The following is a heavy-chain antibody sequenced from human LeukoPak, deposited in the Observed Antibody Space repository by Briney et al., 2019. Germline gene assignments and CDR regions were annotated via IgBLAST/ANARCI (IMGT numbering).Heavy chain of an antibody. D-gene: IGHD1-7*01. CDR2: ITTNGGTT. CDR3: ARDQMELGVTHFDS. Sequence: GGSLRLSCAASGSTFSRYAMHWVRQAPGKGLDYLSGITTNGGTTYYANSVKGRFTISRDNSKNTLYLQMGSLRADDMAVYYCARDQMELGVTHFDSWGQGALVTVSS. J-gene: IGHJ4*02. V-gene: IGHV3-64*01. CDR1: GSTFSRYA.